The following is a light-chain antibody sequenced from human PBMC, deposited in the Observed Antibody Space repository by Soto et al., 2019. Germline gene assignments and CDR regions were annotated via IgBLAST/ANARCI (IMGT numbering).Light chain of an antibody. CDR3: SSLTTSFTYV. CDR1: SSDVGAYNY. CDR2: EVS. V-gene: IGLV2-14*01. Sequence: QSALTQPACVSGSPGQAVAISCTGTSSDVGAYNYISWYQQHPGKAPKLLLSEVSNRPSGVSDRFSGSKSGNTASLTISGLQAEDEADYYCSSLTTSFTYVFGTGTKVTVL. J-gene: IGLJ1*01.